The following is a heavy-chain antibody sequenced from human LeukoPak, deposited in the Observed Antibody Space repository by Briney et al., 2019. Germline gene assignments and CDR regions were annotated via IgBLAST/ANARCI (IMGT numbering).Heavy chain of an antibody. CDR2: IYSGGNT. CDR3: ARVGGYGDFGMDV. CDR1: GFTVSSNY. D-gene: IGHD4-17*01. J-gene: IGHJ6*02. V-gene: IGHV3-66*01. Sequence: PGGSLRLSSAASGFTVSSNYMSWVRQAPGKGLEWVSVIYSGGNTYYADSVRGRFTISRDNSKNTLYLQVNSLRADDTAVYYCARVGGYGDFGMDVWGQGTTVTVSS.